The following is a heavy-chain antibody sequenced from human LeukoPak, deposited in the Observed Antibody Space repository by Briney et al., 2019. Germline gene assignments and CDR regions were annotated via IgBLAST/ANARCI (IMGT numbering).Heavy chain of an antibody. CDR1: GGSISSSSYY. V-gene: IGHV4-39*01. J-gene: IGHJ3*02. Sequence: SETLSLTCTVSGGSISSSSYYWGWIRQPPGKGLEWIGSIYYSGSTYYNPSLKSRVTISVDTSKNQFSLKLSSVTAADTAVYYCARHVPRGYDYVWGSYRPRAFDIWGQGTMVTVSS. CDR3: ARHVPRGYDYVWGSYRPRAFDI. D-gene: IGHD3-16*02. CDR2: IYYSGST.